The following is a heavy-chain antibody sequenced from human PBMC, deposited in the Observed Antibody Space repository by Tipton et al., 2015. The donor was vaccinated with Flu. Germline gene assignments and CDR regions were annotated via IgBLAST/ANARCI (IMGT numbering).Heavy chain of an antibody. CDR1: GFTFSSYG. V-gene: IGHV3-23*01. D-gene: IGHD6-19*01. J-gene: IGHJ4*02. CDR2: FSASGGSR. Sequence: SLRLSCQASGFTFSSYGMHWVRQVPGKGLEWVSAFSASGGSRYFADSVKGRFTIFRDNVKNTLYLQMNSLRAEDTAIYYCAKVIPEKVAGLDYWGQGTLVTVSA. CDR3: AKVIPEKVAGLDY.